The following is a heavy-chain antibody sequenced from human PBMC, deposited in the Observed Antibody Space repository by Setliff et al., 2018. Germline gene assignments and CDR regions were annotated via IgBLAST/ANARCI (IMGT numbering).Heavy chain of an antibody. CDR1: GYIFNTFG. CDR2: ISPYNGDT. V-gene: IGHV1-18*01. CDR3: ARSPPNRGVGQGHHMDV. D-gene: IGHD3-10*01. J-gene: IGHJ6*03. Sequence: ASVKVSCKASGYIFNTFGISWVRRAPGQGLEWIGWISPYNGDTKYAQKLQGRVTMTTDTSTSTAYVEVRSLRSDDTALYYCARSPPNRGVGQGHHMDVWGKGTTVTVSS.